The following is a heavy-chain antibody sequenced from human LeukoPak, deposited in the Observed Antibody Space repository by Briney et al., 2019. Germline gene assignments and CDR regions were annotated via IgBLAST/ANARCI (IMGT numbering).Heavy chain of an antibody. D-gene: IGHD3-22*01. V-gene: IGHV1-46*01. CDR1: GYTFTSYY. CDR3: ARRGAYYYDSSGYSNFDY. CDR2: INPSGGST. Sequence: ASVKVSGKASGYTFTSYYMHWVRQAPGQGLEWMGIINPSGGSTSYAQKFQGRVTMTRDTSTSTVYMELSSLRSEDTAVYYCARRGAYYYDSSGYSNFDYWGQGTLVTVSS. J-gene: IGHJ4*02.